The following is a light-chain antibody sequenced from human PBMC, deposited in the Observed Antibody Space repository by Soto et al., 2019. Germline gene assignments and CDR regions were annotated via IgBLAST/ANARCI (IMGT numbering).Light chain of an antibody. J-gene: IGLJ2*01. CDR2: DVS. CDR1: SGDVGGYTY. Sequence: QSALTQPASVSGSPGQSITISCTGTSGDVGGYTYVSWYQHYPGKAPKLMIYDVSNRPSGVSNRFSGSKSGNTASLTISGLQAEDEADYYCSSYTSSSTVVFGGGTKVTVL. CDR3: SSYTSSSTVV. V-gene: IGLV2-14*03.